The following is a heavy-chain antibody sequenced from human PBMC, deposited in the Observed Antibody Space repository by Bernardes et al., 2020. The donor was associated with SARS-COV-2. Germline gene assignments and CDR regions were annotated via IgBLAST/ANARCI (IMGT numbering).Heavy chain of an antibody. CDR3: ARGVHGSGSYLYFDY. V-gene: IGHV3-23*01. CDR2: ISGSGGST. Sequence: GGSLRLSCAASGFTFSSYAMSWVRQAPGKGLEWVSAISGSGGSTYYADSVKGRFTMSRDNSKNTLYLQMNRLRAEDTAIYYCARGVHGSGSYLYFDYWGQGTLVTVSS. D-gene: IGHD3-10*01. CDR1: GFTFSSYA. J-gene: IGHJ4*02.